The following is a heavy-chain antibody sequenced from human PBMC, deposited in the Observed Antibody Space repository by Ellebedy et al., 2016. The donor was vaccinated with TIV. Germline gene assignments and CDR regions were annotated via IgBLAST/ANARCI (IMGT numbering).Heavy chain of an antibody. CDR2: IHFAGKT. D-gene: IGHD2-15*01. Sequence: SETLSLXCTVSGDSISANDYSSGWIRHPPGQGLDWIGSIHFAGKTFYNPSVWSRVTISVDTSKEQFTLQLSSVAAADTAVYYCARRGPSYSLEVWGRGTTVTVSS. CDR3: ARRGPSYSLEV. V-gene: IGHV4-39*01. J-gene: IGHJ6*02. CDR1: GDSISANDYS.